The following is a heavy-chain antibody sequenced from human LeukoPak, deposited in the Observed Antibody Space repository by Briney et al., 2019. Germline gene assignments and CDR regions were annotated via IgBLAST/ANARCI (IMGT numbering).Heavy chain of an antibody. Sequence: GGSLRLSCAASGFTFSSYAMHWVRQAPGKGLEWVAVISYDGSNKYYADSVKGRFTISRDNSKNTLYLQMNSLRAEDTAVYYCARARRGGTHWTYFQHWGQGTLVTVSS. CDR3: ARARRGGTHWTYFQH. D-gene: IGHD1-1*01. CDR1: GFTFSSYA. CDR2: ISYDGSNK. V-gene: IGHV3-30*04. J-gene: IGHJ1*01.